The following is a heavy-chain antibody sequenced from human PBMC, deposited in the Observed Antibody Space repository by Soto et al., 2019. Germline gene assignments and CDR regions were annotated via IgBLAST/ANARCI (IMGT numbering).Heavy chain of an antibody. V-gene: IGHV3-73*01. J-gene: IGHJ4*02. Sequence: EVQLVESGGGLVQPGGSLKLSCAASGFTFSGSAMHWVRQASGKGLEWVGRIRSKANSYATAYAASVKGRFTISRDDSKTTAYLQMNSLKTEDTAVYYCTSSPGIAVAGDYWGQGTLVTVSS. CDR1: GFTFSGSA. D-gene: IGHD6-19*01. CDR3: TSSPGIAVAGDY. CDR2: IRSKANSYAT.